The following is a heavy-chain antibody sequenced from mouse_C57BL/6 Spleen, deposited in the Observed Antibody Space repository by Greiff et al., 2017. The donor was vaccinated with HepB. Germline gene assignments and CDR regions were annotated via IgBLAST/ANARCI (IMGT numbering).Heavy chain of an antibody. CDR2: INPSNGGT. V-gene: IGHV1-53*01. D-gene: IGHD3-3*01. J-gene: IGHJ4*01. Sequence: QVHVKQPGTELVKPGASVKLSCKASGYTFTSYWMHWVKQRPGQGLEWIGNINPSNGGTNYNEKFKSKATLTVDKSSSTAYMQLSSLTSEDSAVYYCAREGSLGAMDYWGQGTSVTVSS. CDR1: GYTFTSYW. CDR3: AREGSLGAMDY.